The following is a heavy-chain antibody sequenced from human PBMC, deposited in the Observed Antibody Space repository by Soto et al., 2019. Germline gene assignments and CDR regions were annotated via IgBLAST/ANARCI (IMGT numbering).Heavy chain of an antibody. Sequence: GGSLRLSCAASGFTFSSYGMHWVRQAPGKGLEWVAVISYDGSNKYYADSVKGRFTISRDNSKNTLYLQMNSLRAEDTAVYYGEKHLDSCWFLGYDYYGMDVWGQG. CDR3: EKHLDSCWFLGYDYYGMDV. CDR2: ISYDGSNK. J-gene: IGHJ6*02. V-gene: IGHV3-30*18. D-gene: IGHD6-13*01. CDR1: GFTFSSYG.